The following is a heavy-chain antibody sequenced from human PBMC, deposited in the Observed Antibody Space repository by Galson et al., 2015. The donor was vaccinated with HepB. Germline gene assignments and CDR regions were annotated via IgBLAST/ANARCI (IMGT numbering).Heavy chain of an antibody. V-gene: IGHV3-33*01. D-gene: IGHD3-22*01. CDR3: ARDLMYDSSGLSFDY. CDR2: IWYDGSNK. Sequence: SLRLSCAASGFTFSSYGMHWVRQAPGKGLEWVAVIWYDGSNKYYADSVKGRFTISRDNSKNTLYLQMNSLRAEDTAVYYCARDLMYDSSGLSFDYWGQGTLVTVSS. J-gene: IGHJ4*02. CDR1: GFTFSSYG.